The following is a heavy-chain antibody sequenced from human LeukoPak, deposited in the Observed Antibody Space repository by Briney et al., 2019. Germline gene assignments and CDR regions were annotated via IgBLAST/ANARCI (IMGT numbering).Heavy chain of an antibody. D-gene: IGHD3-22*01. CDR3: ARGLRKVYYYDSSGYYGLDY. Sequence: SETLSLTCTVSGGSISSYYWSWIRQPPGKGLEWIGYIYYSGSTNYNPSLKSRVTISVDTSKNQFSLKLSSVTAADTAVYYCARGLRKVYYYDSSGYYGLDYWGQGTLVTVSS. CDR2: IYYSGST. V-gene: IGHV4-59*01. J-gene: IGHJ4*02. CDR1: GGSISSYY.